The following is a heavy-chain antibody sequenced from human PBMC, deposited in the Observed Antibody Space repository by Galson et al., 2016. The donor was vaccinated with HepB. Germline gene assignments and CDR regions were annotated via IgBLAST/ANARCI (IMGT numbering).Heavy chain of an antibody. CDR1: GFSLSTSGMR. J-gene: IGHJ6*02. V-gene: IGHV2-70*01. CDR2: IDGGGDK. Sequence: PALVKPTQTLTLTCTFSGFSLSTSGMRVIWIRQPPGKALEWLSLIDGGGDKYYSISLKTRLTISKDTSKNQVVLTMTNMDPVDHGTDYCARIRYTNTWYSYYYGMDVWGQGTAVTVSS. CDR3: ARIRYTNTWYSYYYGMDV. D-gene: IGHD6-13*01.